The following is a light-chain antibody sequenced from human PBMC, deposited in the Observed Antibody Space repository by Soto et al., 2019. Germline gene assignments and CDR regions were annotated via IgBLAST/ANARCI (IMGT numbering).Light chain of an antibody. CDR1: SIDIGGYNY. CDR2: DVT. CDR3: SSYRSGSTLVV. V-gene: IGLV2-14*03. Sequence: QAVVTQPASLSGSPGQSLTISCTGTSIDIGGYNYVSWYQQHPGKAPTLMIYDVTTRPSGISHRFSGSKSGNTASLTILGLQAEDEALYYCSSYRSGSTLVVFGGGTKLTVL. J-gene: IGLJ2*01.